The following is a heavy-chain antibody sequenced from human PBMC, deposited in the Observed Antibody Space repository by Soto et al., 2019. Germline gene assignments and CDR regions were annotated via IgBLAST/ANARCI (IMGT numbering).Heavy chain of an antibody. CDR2: ISYDGSNK. V-gene: IGHV3-30*18. CDR3: AKERGSGSHSYYGMDV. CDR1: GFTFSSYG. D-gene: IGHD3-10*01. J-gene: IGHJ6*02. Sequence: GGSLRLSCAASGFTFSSYGMHWVRQAPGKGLEWVAVISYDGSNKYYADSVKGRFTISRDNSKNTLYLQMNSLRAEDTAVYYCAKERGSGSHSYYGMDVWGQGTTVTVSS.